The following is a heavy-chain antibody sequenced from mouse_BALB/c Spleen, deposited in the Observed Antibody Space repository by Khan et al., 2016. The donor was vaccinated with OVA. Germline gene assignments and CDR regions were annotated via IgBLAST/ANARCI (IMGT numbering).Heavy chain of an antibody. V-gene: IGHV2-9*02. J-gene: IGHJ2*01. D-gene: IGHD1-3*01. Sequence: QVQLKQSGPGLVAPSQSLSITCTVSGFSLNSYGVHWVRQPPGKGLEWLGGIWAGGSHNYNSALMSSLSTSKDNTKSQVFLKMNSLQTDDTAMYYCARLEDIWGQGTTLTVSS. CDR1: GFSLNSYG. CDR2: IWAGGSH. CDR3: ARLEDI.